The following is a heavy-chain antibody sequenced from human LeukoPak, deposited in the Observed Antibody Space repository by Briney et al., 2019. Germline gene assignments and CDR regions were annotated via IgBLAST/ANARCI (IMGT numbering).Heavy chain of an antibody. CDR2: IQYSGST. V-gene: IGHV4-61*08. D-gene: IGHD3-22*01. Sequence: SETLSLTCTVSGDSVSGYGFYWGWIRQPPGMGLQYIGCIQYSGSTNYNPSLKSRVTISVDTSKNQFSLKLSSVTAADTAVYYCARYYDSSGYWSTPHFDYWGQGTLVSVSS. CDR1: GDSVSGYGFY. CDR3: ARYYDSSGYWSTPHFDY. J-gene: IGHJ4*02.